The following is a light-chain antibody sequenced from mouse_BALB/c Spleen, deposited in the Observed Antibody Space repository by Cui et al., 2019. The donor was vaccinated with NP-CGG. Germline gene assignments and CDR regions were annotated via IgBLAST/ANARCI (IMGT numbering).Light chain of an antibody. CDR1: TGAVTTNNF. CDR3: ALWYSNHWV. J-gene: IGLJ1*01. CDR2: GTN. Sequence: QAVVPQESALTTSPGETVTLTCLSSTGAVTTNNFANWVQEKPDHLFTGLIGGTNNRAPGVPARFSGSLIGDKAALTITGAQTEDEAIYFCALWYSNHWVFGGGTKLTVL. V-gene: IGLV1*01.